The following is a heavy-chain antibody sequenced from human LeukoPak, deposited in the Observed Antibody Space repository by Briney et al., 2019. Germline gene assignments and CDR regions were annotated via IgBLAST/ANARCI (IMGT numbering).Heavy chain of an antibody. CDR3: ARDQGIAVAGTMTNWFDP. CDR2: IYHSGST. V-gene: IGHV4-4*02. D-gene: IGHD6-19*01. J-gene: IGHJ5*02. CDR1: GFSFRNSW. Sequence: PGGSLRLSCAASGFSFRNSWMSWVRQPPGKGLEWIGEIYHSGSTNYNPSLKSRVTISVDKSKNQFSLKLSSVTAADTAVYYCARDQGIAVAGTMTNWFDPWGQGTLVTVSS.